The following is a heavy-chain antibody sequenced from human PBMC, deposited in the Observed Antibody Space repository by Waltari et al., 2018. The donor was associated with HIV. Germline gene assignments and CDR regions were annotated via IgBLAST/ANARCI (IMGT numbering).Heavy chain of an antibody. V-gene: IGHV1-69*11. CDR1: RATFGSYA. D-gene: IGHD3-9*01. CDR3: ARGEYDDFLTGYYHPKTYYYMDV. J-gene: IGHJ6*03. CDR2: IIPFPGPP. Sequence: QVQLVQSEAEVKKPGSSVKVSCKASRATFGSYAITWVRQAPGQGLEWMGGIIPFPGPPKYSRKFQGRVTITADESTSTAYMELSRLRSEETAIYYCARGEYDDFLTGYYHPKTYYYMDVWGKGTTVTVS.